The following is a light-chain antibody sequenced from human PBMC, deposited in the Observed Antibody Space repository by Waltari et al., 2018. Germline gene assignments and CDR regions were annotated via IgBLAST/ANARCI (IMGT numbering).Light chain of an antibody. CDR1: SSDVGNYDF. V-gene: IGLV2-23*02. Sequence: QSALTQPASVSGSPGQSITISCTGTSSDVGNYDFVSWYQQHPGKAPELIIYEVSKRPSGVFNRFSGSKAGNTASLTISGLQAEDEADYFCCSYAGSHTFVFGGGTKLTVL. J-gene: IGLJ2*01. CDR3: CSYAGSHTFV. CDR2: EVS.